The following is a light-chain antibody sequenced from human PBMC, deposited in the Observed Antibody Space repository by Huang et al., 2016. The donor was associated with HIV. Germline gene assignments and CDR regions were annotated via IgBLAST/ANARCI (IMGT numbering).Light chain of an antibody. CDR2: LGS. Sequence: DIVMTQSPLSLPVTPGEPASISCRSSQSLLQRNGYNDWDWYLQKPGQSPQLLIYLGSNRAAGVPDRFSGSGSGTAFTLKISRVEAEDVGVYYCMQTLQTPLTFGGGTKVEIK. CDR1: QSLLQRNGYND. J-gene: IGKJ4*01. V-gene: IGKV2-28*01. CDR3: MQTLQTPLT.